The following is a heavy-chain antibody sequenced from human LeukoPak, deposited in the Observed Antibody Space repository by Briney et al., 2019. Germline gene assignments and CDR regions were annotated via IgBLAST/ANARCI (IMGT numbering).Heavy chain of an antibody. CDR3: ARATRRVGAKHYYGMDV. J-gene: IGHJ6*02. V-gene: IGHV1-8*01. CDR1: GYTFTSYD. CDR2: MNSNSGNT. Sequence: ASVKVSCKASGYTFTSYDINGVRQATGQGLEWMGWMNSNSGNTGYAQKFQGRVTMTRNTSISTAYMELSSLRSEDTAVYYCARATRRVGAKHYYGMDVWGQGTTVTVSS. D-gene: IGHD1-26*01.